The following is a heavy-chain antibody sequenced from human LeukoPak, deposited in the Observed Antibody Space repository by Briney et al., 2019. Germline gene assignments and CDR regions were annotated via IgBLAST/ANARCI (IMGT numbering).Heavy chain of an antibody. Sequence: PSETLSLTCAVYGGSFSGYYWSWIRQPPWKGLEWIGEINHSGSTNYNPSLKSRVTISVDTSKNQFSLRLSSVTAADTAVYYCARGGLRGYSYGQRFDYWGQGILVIVSS. J-gene: IGHJ4*02. CDR2: INHSGST. CDR3: ARGGLRGYSYGQRFDY. D-gene: IGHD5-18*01. V-gene: IGHV4-34*01. CDR1: GGSFSGYY.